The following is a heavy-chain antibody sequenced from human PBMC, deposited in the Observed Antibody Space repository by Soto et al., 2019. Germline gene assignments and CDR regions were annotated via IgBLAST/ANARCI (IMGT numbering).Heavy chain of an antibody. V-gene: IGHV1-69*05. D-gene: IGHD6-19*01. CDR2: IIPIFGTA. J-gene: IGHJ6*02. CDR3: ARDRGSGWYLTYYYYGTDV. CDR1: GGTFSSYA. Sequence: SVKVSCKASGGTFSSYAISWVRQAPGQGLEWMGGIIPIFGTANYAQKFQGRVTMTRDTSISTAYMELSRLRSDDTAVYYCARDRGSGWYLTYYYYGTDVWGQGTTVTVSS.